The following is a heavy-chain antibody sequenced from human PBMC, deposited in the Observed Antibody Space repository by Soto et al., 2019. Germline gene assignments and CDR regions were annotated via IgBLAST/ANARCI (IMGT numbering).Heavy chain of an antibody. CDR1: GGSFSGYY. CDR2: INHSGST. V-gene: IGHV4-34*01. J-gene: IGHJ4*02. D-gene: IGHD6-13*01. CDR3: ASYSSSWSLDY. Sequence: QVQLQQWGAGLLKPSETLSLTCAVYGGSFSGYYWSWIRQPPGKGLEWIGEINHSGSTNYNPSLKSRVTISVDTSKNQCSLKLSSVTAADTAVYYCASYSSSWSLDYWGQGTLVTVSS.